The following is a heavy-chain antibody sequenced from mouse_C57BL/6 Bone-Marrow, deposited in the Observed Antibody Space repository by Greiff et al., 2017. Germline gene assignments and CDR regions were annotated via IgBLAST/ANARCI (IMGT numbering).Heavy chain of an antibody. J-gene: IGHJ2*01. CDR2: IDPNSGGT. CDR1: GYTFTSYW. V-gene: IGHV1-72*01. CDR3: AKSTDFAY. Sequence: QVQLQQPGAELVKPGASVKLSCKASGYTFTSYWMHWVKQRPGRGLEWIGRIDPNSGGTKYNEKSKSKATLNVDIPSFTVYMQLSSLTSEDSSVCYCAKSTDFAYWGQGTPLTVSA.